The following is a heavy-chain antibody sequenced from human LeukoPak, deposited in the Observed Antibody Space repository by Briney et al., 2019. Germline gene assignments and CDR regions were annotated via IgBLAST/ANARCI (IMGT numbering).Heavy chain of an antibody. J-gene: IGHJ3*02. D-gene: IGHD3-22*01. V-gene: IGHV4-34*01. Sequence: SETLSLTCAVYGGSFSGYYWSWIRQPPGKGLEWIGEINHSGSTNYNPSLKSRVTISVDTSKNQFSLKLSSVTAAATAVYYCARDYYDSSGYYYVGAFDIWGQGTMVTVSS. CDR1: GGSFSGYY. CDR3: ARDYYDSSGYYYVGAFDI. CDR2: INHSGST.